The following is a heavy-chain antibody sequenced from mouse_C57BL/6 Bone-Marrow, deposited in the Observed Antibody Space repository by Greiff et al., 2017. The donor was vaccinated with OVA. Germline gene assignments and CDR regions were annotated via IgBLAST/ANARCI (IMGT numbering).Heavy chain of an antibody. CDR2: INPGSGGT. J-gene: IGHJ4*01. V-gene: IGHV1-54*01. Sequence: QVQLQQSGAELVRPGTSVKVSCKASGYAFTNYLIEWVKQRPGQGLEWIGVINPGSGGTNYNEKFKGKATLTADKSSSTAYMQLSSLTSEDSAVYYCAIYYSNYVAMDYWGQGTSVTVSS. CDR3: AIYYSNYVAMDY. D-gene: IGHD2-5*01. CDR1: GYAFTNYL.